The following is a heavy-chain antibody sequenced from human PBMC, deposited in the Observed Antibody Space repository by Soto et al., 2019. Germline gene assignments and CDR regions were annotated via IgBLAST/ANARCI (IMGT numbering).Heavy chain of an antibody. CDR3: ARDGTGTLVSPNGELLPMSYFDY. D-gene: IGHD3-10*01. J-gene: IGHJ4*02. Sequence: QVQLVESGGGVVQPGRSLRLSCAASGFTFSSYAMHWVRQAPGKGLEWVAVISYDGSNKYYADSVKGRFTISRDNSKNTLYLQMNSLRAEDTAVYYCARDGTGTLVSPNGELLPMSYFDYWGQGTLVTVSS. CDR2: ISYDGSNK. V-gene: IGHV3-30-3*01. CDR1: GFTFSSYA.